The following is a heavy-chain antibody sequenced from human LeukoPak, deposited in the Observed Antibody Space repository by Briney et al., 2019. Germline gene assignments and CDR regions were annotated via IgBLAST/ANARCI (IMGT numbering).Heavy chain of an antibody. CDR1: GYSFTTYW. CDR2: IYPDDSDS. CDR3: VSQRESSGTINHFDP. Sequence: GESLKISCETSGYSFTTYWIGWVRQMPGTGLEWVGAIYPDDSDSRYSPSFQGQVVISADRSIRTAYLQWNSLKTSDTAMYYCVSQRESSGTINHFDPWGQGTLVPVSS. D-gene: IGHD3-10*01. V-gene: IGHV5-51*01. J-gene: IGHJ5*02.